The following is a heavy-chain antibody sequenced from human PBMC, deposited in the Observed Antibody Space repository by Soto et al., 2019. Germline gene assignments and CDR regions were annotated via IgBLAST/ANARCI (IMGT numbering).Heavy chain of an antibody. CDR2: INSDGSST. Sequence: GGSLRLSCAASGFTFSSYWMHWVRQAPGKGLVWVSRINSDGSSTSYADSVKGRFTISRDNAKNTLFLQMNSLRVEDTAVYYCARGRTKDCSGGSCYYLFDYWGQGTLVTVSS. V-gene: IGHV3-74*01. CDR1: GFTFSSYW. CDR3: ARGRTKDCSGGSCYYLFDY. J-gene: IGHJ4*02. D-gene: IGHD2-15*01.